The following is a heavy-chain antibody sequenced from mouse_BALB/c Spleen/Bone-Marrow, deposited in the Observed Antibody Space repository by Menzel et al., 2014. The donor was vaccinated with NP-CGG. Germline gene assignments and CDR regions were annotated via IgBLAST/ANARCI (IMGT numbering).Heavy chain of an antibody. Sequence: EVKVEESGGGLVQPGGSMKLSCVASGFTFSNYWMNWVRPSPEKGLEWVAEIRLKSNNYATHYAESVKGRFTISRDDSKSSVYLQMNNLRAEDTGIYYCTTGFAYWGQGTLVTVSA. V-gene: IGHV6-6*02. J-gene: IGHJ3*01. CDR1: GFTFSNYW. CDR2: IRLKSNNYAT. CDR3: TTGFAY.